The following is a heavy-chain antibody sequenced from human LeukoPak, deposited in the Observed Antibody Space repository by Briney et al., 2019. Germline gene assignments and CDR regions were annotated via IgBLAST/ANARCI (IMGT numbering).Heavy chain of an antibody. Sequence: PSETLSLTCTVSGGSISSYYWSWIRQPPGKGLEWIGYIYYSGSTNYNPSLKSRVTISVDTSKNQFSLKLSSVTAADTAVYSCARGGYDILTGYDSYYYYGMDVWGQGTTVTVSS. D-gene: IGHD3-9*01. CDR1: GGSISSYY. CDR3: ARGGYDILTGYDSYYYYGMDV. J-gene: IGHJ6*02. V-gene: IGHV4-59*01. CDR2: IYYSGST.